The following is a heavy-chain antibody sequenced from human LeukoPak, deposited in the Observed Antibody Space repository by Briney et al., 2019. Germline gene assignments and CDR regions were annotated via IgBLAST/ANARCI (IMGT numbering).Heavy chain of an antibody. Sequence: PGRSLRLSCAASGFSFSGSAMHWVRQAPGKGLEWVGRIRSKANNYATSYGASVKGRFIILRNDSEDTTFLQMNSLRTEDTARYYCTTTRTVAGIAFWGLGALVIVSS. CDR3: TTTRTVAGIAF. D-gene: IGHD6-19*01. CDR1: GFSFSGSA. J-gene: IGHJ4*02. V-gene: IGHV3-73*01. CDR2: IRSKANNYAT.